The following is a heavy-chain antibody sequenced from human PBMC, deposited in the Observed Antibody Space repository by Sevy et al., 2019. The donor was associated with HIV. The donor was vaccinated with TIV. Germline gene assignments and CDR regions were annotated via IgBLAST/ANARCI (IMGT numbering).Heavy chain of an antibody. CDR1: GFTFNSHG. D-gene: IGHD7-27*01. Sequence: WGSLRLSCATSGFTFNSHGMHWVRQAPGKGLEWVSFIQYDGGNKNCADSVKGRFTISRDNSKNTLYLQLSSLRTEDTALYYCVKDPLISLGADLFDYWGQGTLVTVSP. CDR2: IQYDGGNK. J-gene: IGHJ4*02. CDR3: VKDPLISLGADLFDY. V-gene: IGHV3-30*02.